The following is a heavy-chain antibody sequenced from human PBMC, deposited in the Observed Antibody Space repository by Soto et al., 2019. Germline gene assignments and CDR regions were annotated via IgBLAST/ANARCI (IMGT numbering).Heavy chain of an antibody. Sequence: QVQLVQSGAEVKKPGASVKVSCKASGYTFTSYDINWVRQATGQGLEWMGWMNPNSGNTGYAQKFQGRVTMTRNTYNSTAYMGVSSLRSGDPALYCCGRGGGAYYEYVWGSYRFSGPFDYWGQGTLVTVSS. J-gene: IGHJ4*02. CDR3: GRGGGAYYEYVWGSYRFSGPFDY. CDR2: MNPNSGNT. CDR1: GYTFTSYD. V-gene: IGHV1-8*01. D-gene: IGHD3-16*02.